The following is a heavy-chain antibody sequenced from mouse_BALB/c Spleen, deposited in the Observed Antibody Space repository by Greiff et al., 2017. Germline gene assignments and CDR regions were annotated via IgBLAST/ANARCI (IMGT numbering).Heavy chain of an antibody. J-gene: IGHJ3*01. CDR1: GFTFSSYG. V-gene: IGHV5-6*01. D-gene: IGHD2-4*01. Sequence: EVKLVESGGDLVKPGGSLKLSCAASGFTFSSYGMSWVRQTPDKRLEWVATISSGGSYTYYPDSVKGRFTISRDNAKNTLYLQMSSLKSEDTAMYYCARQDDYDEAYWGQGTLVTVSA. CDR3: ARQDDYDEAY. CDR2: ISSGGSYT.